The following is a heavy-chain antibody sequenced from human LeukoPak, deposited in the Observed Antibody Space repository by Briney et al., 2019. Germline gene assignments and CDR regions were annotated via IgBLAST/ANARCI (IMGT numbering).Heavy chain of an antibody. D-gene: IGHD3-3*01. J-gene: IGHJ4*02. CDR2: IKQDGSET. Sequence: PGGSLRLSCAASGFTFSSYWMSWVRQAPGKGLEWVANIKQDGSETYYVDSVKGRFTISRDNAKNSVYLQMNSLRAEDTAVYYCARVYQGVAIFDGIDYWGQGTLVTVSS. CDR3: ARVYQGVAIFDGIDY. V-gene: IGHV3-7*01. CDR1: GFTFSSYW.